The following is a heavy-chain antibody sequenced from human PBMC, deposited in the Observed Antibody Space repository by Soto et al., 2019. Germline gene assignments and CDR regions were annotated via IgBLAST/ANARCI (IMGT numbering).Heavy chain of an antibody. V-gene: IGHV4-39*01. CDR1: VGSISISSYY. CDR2: IYYSGST. CDR3: ARHWPVRYYYYGMDV. Sequence: SETLSVTCTVSVGSISISSYYWGWIRQPPGKGLEWIRSIYYSGSTYYNPSLKSRVTISVDTSKNQFSLKLSSVTAADTAVYYCARHWPVRYYYYGMDVWGQGTTVTVSS. J-gene: IGHJ6*02.